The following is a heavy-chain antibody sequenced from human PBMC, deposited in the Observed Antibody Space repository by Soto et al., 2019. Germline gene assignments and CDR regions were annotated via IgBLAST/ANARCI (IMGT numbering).Heavy chain of an antibody. Sequence: ASVKVSCKASGYDFTSYGISWVRQAPGQGLEWMGWIGAYNGDTNYARKFQGRVTMTTDTSTSTAYMEMRSLISDDTAVYYCARDFCSGGSCYSSWLDPWG. V-gene: IGHV1-18*01. D-gene: IGHD2-15*01. CDR3: ARDFCSGGSCYSSWLDP. CDR2: IGAYNGDT. CDR1: GYDFTSYG. J-gene: IGHJ5*02.